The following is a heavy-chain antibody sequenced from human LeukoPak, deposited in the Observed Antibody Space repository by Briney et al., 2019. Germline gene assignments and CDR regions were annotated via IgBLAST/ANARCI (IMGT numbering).Heavy chain of an antibody. J-gene: IGHJ6*04. Sequence: GGSLRLSCAASGIRFSSYWMKWVRQSPGKGLEWVANIKQDGNEKYYVDSVKGRFTISRDNANNLLYLEMNSLRAEDTAIYYCARGGSRVTTAGTMDVWGLGTTVTVFS. D-gene: IGHD1-14*01. V-gene: IGHV3-7*03. CDR1: GIRFSSYW. CDR3: ARGGSRVTTAGTMDV. CDR2: IKQDGNEK.